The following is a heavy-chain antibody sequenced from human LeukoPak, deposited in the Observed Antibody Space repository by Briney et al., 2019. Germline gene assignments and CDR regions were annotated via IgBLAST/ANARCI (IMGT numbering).Heavy chain of an antibody. D-gene: IGHD3-22*01. J-gene: IGHJ6*02. V-gene: IGHV1-46*01. Sequence: GASVKVSCKASGYTFTSYYMHWVRQAPGQGLEWMGILNPSGGSTSYAQKFQGRVTMTRDTSTSTVYMELSSLRSEDTAVYYCAREREYDSSGYYLGYYYYGMDVWGQGTTVTVSS. CDR3: AREREYDSSGYYLGYYYYGMDV. CDR1: GYTFTSYY. CDR2: LNPSGGST.